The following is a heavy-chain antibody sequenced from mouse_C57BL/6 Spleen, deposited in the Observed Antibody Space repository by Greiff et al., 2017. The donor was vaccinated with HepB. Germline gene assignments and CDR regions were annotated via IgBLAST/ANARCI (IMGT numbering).Heavy chain of an antibody. CDR2: IHPNSGST. V-gene: IGHV1-64*01. J-gene: IGHJ3*01. CDR3: ARDYYSNYEAWFAY. Sequence: QVQLQQPGAELVKPGASVKLSCKASGYTFTSYWMHWVKQRPGQGLEWIGMIHPNSGSTNYNEKFKSKATLTVDKSSSTAYMQLSSLTSEDSAVYYCARDYYSNYEAWFAYWGQGTLVTVSA. CDR1: GYTFTSYW. D-gene: IGHD2-5*01.